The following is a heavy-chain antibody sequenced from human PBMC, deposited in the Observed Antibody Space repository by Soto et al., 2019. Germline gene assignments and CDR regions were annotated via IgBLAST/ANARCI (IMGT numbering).Heavy chain of an antibody. CDR2: IIPIFGTA. V-gene: IGHV1-69*13. CDR1: GGTFSSYA. D-gene: IGHD2-15*01. J-gene: IGHJ4*02. CDR3: ARDHGYCSGGTCYPRY. Sequence: SVKVSCKASGGTFSSYAISWVRQAPGQGLEWMGGIIPIFGTANYAQKFQGRVTITADESTSTAYMELSSLRSDDTAVYYCARDHGYCSGGTCYPRYWGQGTLVTVSS.